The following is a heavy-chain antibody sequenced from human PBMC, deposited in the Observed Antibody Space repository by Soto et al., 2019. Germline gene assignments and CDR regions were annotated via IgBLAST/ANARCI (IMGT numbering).Heavy chain of an antibody. J-gene: IGHJ6*02. CDR2: ISAYNGNT. CDR1: GYTFTSYG. Sequence: GASVKVSCKASGYTFTSYGISWVRQAPGQGLEWMGWISAYNGNTNYAQKLQGRVTMTTDTSTSTAYMELSSLRSEDTAVYYCAYCSGGSCYSAVYGMDVWGQGTTVTVSS. V-gene: IGHV1-18*01. CDR3: AYCSGGSCYSAVYGMDV. D-gene: IGHD2-15*01.